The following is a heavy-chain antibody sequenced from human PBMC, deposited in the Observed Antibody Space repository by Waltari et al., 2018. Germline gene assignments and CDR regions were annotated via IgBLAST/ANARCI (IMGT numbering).Heavy chain of an antibody. V-gene: IGHV1-69*13. J-gene: IGHJ6*02. CDR1: GGTFSSYA. CDR2: IIPIVGTA. CDR3: ARGVNYYGSGSYYGGMDV. D-gene: IGHD3-10*01. Sequence: QVQLVQSGAEVKKPGSSVKVSCKASGGTFSSYAISWVRQAPGQGLEWMGGIIPIVGTANYAQKFQGRVTITADESTSTAYMELSSLRSEDTAVYYCARGVNYYGSGSYYGGMDVWGQGTTVTVSS.